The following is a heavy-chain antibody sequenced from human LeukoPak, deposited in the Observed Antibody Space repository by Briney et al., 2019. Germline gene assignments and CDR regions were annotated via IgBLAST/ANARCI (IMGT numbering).Heavy chain of an antibody. Sequence: GGSLRLSCAASGSTVSSNYMSWVRQAPGKGLEWVSVIYSGGSTYYADSVKGRFTISRDNSKNTLYLQMNSLRAEDTAVYYCARRYSSSSAHDYWGQGTLVTVSS. CDR3: ARRYSSSSAHDY. V-gene: IGHV3-53*01. D-gene: IGHD6-6*01. CDR2: IYSGGST. CDR1: GSTVSSNY. J-gene: IGHJ4*02.